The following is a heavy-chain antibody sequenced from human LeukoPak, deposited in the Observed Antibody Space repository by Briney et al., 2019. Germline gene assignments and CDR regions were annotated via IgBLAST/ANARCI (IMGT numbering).Heavy chain of an antibody. CDR3: ARGAYDFWSGYYGNHDAFDI. CDR2: MNPNSGNT. CDR1: GYTFTSYD. Sequence: GASVKVSCKASGYTFTSYDINWVRQTTGQGLEWMGWMNPNSGNTGYAQKFQGRVTMTRDTSISTAYMELSRLRSDDTAVYYCARGAYDFWSGYYGNHDAFDIWGQGTMVTVSS. V-gene: IGHV1-8*02. J-gene: IGHJ3*02. D-gene: IGHD3-3*01.